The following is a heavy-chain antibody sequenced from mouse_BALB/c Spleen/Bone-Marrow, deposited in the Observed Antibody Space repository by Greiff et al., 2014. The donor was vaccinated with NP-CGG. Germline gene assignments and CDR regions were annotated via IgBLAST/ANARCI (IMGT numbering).Heavy chain of an antibody. CDR3: ATYDGYDFDY. D-gene: IGHD2-3*01. CDR1: GDSITSGY. J-gene: IGHJ2*01. V-gene: IGHV3-8*02. CDR2: ISYSGST. Sequence: EVQVVESGPSLVKPSQTLSLTCSVTGDSITSGYWNWIRKFPGNKLEYMGYISYSGSTYYSPSLNSRISITRDTSKNQYYLQLNSLTTEDTATYYWATYDGYDFDYWGQGTTLTVSS.